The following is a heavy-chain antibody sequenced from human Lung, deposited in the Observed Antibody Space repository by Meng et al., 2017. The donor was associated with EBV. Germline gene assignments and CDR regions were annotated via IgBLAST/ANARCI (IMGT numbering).Heavy chain of an antibody. CDR3: ARVVAGRYNWFDP. CDR1: GGSISSGGYY. V-gene: IGHV4-31*01. J-gene: IGHJ5*02. Sequence: HVQPPALAPGLVKHSQTRALTCTSSGGSISSGGYYWSWIRQHPGKGLEWIGYIYYSGSTYYNPSLKSLVTISVDTSKNQFSLKLSSVTAADTAVYYCARVVAGRYNWFDPWGQGTLVTVSS. D-gene: IGHD6-6*01. CDR2: IYYSGST.